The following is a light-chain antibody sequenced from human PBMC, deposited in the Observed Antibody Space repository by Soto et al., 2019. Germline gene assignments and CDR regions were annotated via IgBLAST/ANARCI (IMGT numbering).Light chain of an antibody. J-gene: IGLJ1*01. Sequence: QSVLTQPPSVSGAPGQRVTISCTGSSSNIGANYDVHWYQQRPGTAPKLLIFGNSNRPSGVPDRVSGSKSGTSASLAITGLKAEDEGDYSCQSYDSTLSARYVFGTGTKLTVL. V-gene: IGLV1-40*01. CDR1: SSNIGANYD. CDR3: QSYDSTLSARYV. CDR2: GNS.